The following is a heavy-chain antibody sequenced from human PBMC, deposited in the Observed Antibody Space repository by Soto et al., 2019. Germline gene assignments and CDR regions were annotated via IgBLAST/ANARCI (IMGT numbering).Heavy chain of an antibody. CDR3: ARLYPQMDFDY. CDR1: GVSISDSSYY. D-gene: IGHD2-2*03. V-gene: IGHV4-39*01. CDR2: IYYSGST. J-gene: IGHJ4*02. Sequence: QLQLQESGPGLVEPSETLSLTCTASGVSISDSSYYWGWIRQPPGQGLEWIGTIYYSGSTYFSPSLKSRVTVSVDTSKNRLSVKLISVTAADTAVYYCARLYPQMDFDYWGQGTLVAVSS.